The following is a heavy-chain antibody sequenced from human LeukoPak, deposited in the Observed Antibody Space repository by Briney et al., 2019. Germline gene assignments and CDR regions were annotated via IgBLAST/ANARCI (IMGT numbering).Heavy chain of an antibody. J-gene: IGHJ4*02. D-gene: IGHD4-17*01. CDR2: IKQDGSEK. V-gene: IGHV3-7*01. CDR1: GFTFSSYW. CDR3: ARNTMTTVTTFYY. Sequence: PGGSLRLSCAASGFTFSSYWMSWVRQAPGKGLEWVANIKQDGSEKYYVDSVKGRFTISRDDAKNSLYLQMNSLRAEDTAVYYCARNTMTTVTTFYYWGQGTLVTVSS.